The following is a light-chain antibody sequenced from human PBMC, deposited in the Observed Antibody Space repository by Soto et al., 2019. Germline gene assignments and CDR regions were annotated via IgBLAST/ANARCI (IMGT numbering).Light chain of an antibody. CDR3: QQYKDWPHT. CDR1: QSVSSN. J-gene: IGKJ1*01. CDR2: GAS. V-gene: IGKV3-15*01. Sequence: VMTQSPATLSVSPGERATLSCRASQSVSSNLAWYQQKPGQAPRLLIYGASTRATGIPARFSGSGSGTEFTLTISSLQSEDFAVYYCQQYKDWPHTFGQGTKVDI.